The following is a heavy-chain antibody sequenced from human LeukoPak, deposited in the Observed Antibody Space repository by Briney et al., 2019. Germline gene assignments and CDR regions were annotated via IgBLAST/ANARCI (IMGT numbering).Heavy chain of an antibody. CDR3: VRDLSWGGFDY. D-gene: IGHD3-16*01. Sequence: PGGSLRLSCTASGFTFSSYGMNWVRQAPGKGLEWVSGITGRGEHIFYAGSVKGRFAISRDNSRDTMFLQMNSLRAEDTAVYYCVRDLSWGGFDYWGQGTLVTVSS. V-gene: IGHV3-23*01. CDR2: ITGRGEHI. J-gene: IGHJ4*02. CDR1: GFTFSSYG.